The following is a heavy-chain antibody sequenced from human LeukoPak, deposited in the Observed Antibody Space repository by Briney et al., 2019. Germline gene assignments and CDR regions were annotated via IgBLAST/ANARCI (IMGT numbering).Heavy chain of an antibody. V-gene: IGHV1-69*13. Sequence: SVKVSCKASGGTFSSYAISWVRQAPGQGLQWMGGIIPIFGTANYAQKFQGRVTITADESTSTAYMELSSLRSEDTAVYYCARDPIAVAGTRGEYYYYGMDVWGKGTTVTVSP. D-gene: IGHD6-19*01. CDR2: IIPIFGTA. J-gene: IGHJ6*04. CDR1: GGTFSSYA. CDR3: ARDPIAVAGTRGEYYYYGMDV.